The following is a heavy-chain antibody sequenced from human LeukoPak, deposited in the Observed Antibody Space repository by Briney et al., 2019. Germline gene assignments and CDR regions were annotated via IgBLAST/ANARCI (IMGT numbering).Heavy chain of an antibody. J-gene: IGHJ4*02. CDR2: INPNSGGT. CDR3: ARDRDSSGWSALTPFDY. Sequence: EASVKVSCKASGYTFTGYYMHWVRQAPGQGLEWMGWINPNSGGTNYAQKFQGRVTMTRDTSISTAYMELSRLRSDDTAVYYCARDRDSSGWSALTPFDYWGQGTLVTVSS. D-gene: IGHD6-19*01. V-gene: IGHV1-2*02. CDR1: GYTFTGYY.